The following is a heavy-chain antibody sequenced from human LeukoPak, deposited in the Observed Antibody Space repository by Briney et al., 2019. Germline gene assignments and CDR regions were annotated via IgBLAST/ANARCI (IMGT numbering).Heavy chain of an antibody. J-gene: IGHJ5*02. CDR1: GFSFTSYS. V-gene: IGHV3-21*01. Sequence: GGSLRLSCAASGFSFTSYSMTWVRQAPGQGLEWVASVTATRSEKYYANSVRGRFTISRDNAKNSLYLHMNSLRVDDTAVYYCVRDHLSSWSDNWFDPWGQGTLVTVSS. D-gene: IGHD6-13*01. CDR2: VTATRSEK. CDR3: VRDHLSSWSDNWFDP.